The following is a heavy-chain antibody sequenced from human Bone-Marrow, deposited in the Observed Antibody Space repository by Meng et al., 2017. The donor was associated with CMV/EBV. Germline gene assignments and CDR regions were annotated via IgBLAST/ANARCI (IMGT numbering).Heavy chain of an antibody. CDR3: AKNITFQSSIWYLKDYYYGMDV. V-gene: IGHV3-74*01. CDR2: INSDGGST. D-gene: IGHD6-13*01. J-gene: IGHJ6*02. Sequence: GESLKISCAASGFTFSSYWMHWVRQAPGKGLVWVSRINSDGGSTSYADSVKGRFTISRDNAKNSLYLQMTSLRAEDTALYYCAKNITFQSSIWYLKDYYYGMDVWGQGTTVTVSS. CDR1: GFTFSSYW.